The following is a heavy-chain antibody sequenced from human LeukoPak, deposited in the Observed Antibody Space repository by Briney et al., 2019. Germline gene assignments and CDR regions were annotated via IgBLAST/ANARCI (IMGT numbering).Heavy chain of an antibody. D-gene: IGHD5-24*01. J-gene: IGHJ4*02. V-gene: IGHV4-31*03. CDR2: MSYSGSA. CDR3: ARHTNGNTYPLEY. CDR1: GGSISSGAYY. Sequence: PSETLSLTCTASGGSISSGAYYWSWIRQHPGKGLEWIGYMSYSGSAYYNPSLRSRVSISVDTHRSLYSLKLSSVTAADTAVYYCARHTNGNTYPLEYWGQGTLVTVST.